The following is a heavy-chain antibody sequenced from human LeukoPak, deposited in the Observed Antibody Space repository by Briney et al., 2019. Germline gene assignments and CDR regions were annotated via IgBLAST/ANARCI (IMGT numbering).Heavy chain of an antibody. D-gene: IGHD6-19*01. CDR2: INPNSGGT. J-gene: IGHJ6*03. V-gene: IGHV1-2*02. Sequence: ASVKVSCKASGYTFTDYYIHWVRQAPGQGLEWMGWINPNSGGTNYAQKFQGRVTMTRDTSISTAYMELSRLRSDDTAVYYCALAVYYYYYMDVWGKGTTVTVSS. CDR3: ALAVYYYYYMDV. CDR1: GYTFTDYY.